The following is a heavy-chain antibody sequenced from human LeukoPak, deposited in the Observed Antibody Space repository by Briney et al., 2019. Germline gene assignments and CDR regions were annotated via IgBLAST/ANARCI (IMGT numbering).Heavy chain of an antibody. D-gene: IGHD2-2*02. Sequence: PGGSLRLSCAGSGFTFSTSAMSWVRQAPGKGLEWVSAISGSGGSTYYADSVKGRFTISRDNSKNTLYLQMNSLRAEDTAVYYCAKEGHCSSTSCYTLPPSVWPQYYYYGMDVWGQGTTVTVSS. V-gene: IGHV3-23*01. CDR2: ISGSGGST. J-gene: IGHJ6*02. CDR1: GFTFSTSA. CDR3: AKEGHCSSTSCYTLPPSVWPQYYYYGMDV.